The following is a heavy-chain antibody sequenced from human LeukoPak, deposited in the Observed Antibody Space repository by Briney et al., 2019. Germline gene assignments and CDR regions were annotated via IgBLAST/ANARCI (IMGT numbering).Heavy chain of an antibody. J-gene: IGHJ6*03. D-gene: IGHD3-10*01. V-gene: IGHV3-7*01. CDR1: GFTFSSYW. CDR2: IKQDGSEK. CDR3: ARGDHGSGSIYYSYYMAV. Sequence: GGSLRLSCAASGFTFSSYWMSWVRQAPGKGLEWVANIKQDGSEKYYVDSVKGRFTISRDNAKNSLYLQMNSLRAEDTAVYYCARGDHGSGSIYYSYYMAVWGKGTTVTVSS.